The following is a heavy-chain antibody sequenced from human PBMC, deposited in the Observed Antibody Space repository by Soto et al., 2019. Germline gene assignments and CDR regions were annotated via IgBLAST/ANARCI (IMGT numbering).Heavy chain of an antibody. V-gene: IGHV4-39*01. J-gene: IGHJ3*02. CDR3: ARWVSEVDLMAPDAFDI. CDR1: GGSISSSSYY. Sequence: SETLSLTCTVSGGSISSSSYYWGWIRQPPGKGLEWIGSIYYSGSTYYNPSLKSRVTISVDTSKNQFSLQLNSVTPEDTAVYYCARWVSEVDLMAPDAFDIWGQGTMVTVS. CDR2: IYYSGST. D-gene: IGHD5-12*01.